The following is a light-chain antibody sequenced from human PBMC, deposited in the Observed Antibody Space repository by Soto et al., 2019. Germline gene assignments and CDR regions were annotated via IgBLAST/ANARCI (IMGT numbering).Light chain of an antibody. J-gene: IGKJ5*01. CDR1: QGIGNA. CDR2: GAS. V-gene: IGKV1-6*01. CDR3: QQRNVWPPIT. Sequence: AIQMTSSQSCLSASVGDRVTISYRASQGIGNALGWYQQKPGKPPKVLIYGASNLQSGVPPRFSGSGSGTDFTLAINSLEPEDFAVYYCQQRNVWPPITFGQGTRLDI.